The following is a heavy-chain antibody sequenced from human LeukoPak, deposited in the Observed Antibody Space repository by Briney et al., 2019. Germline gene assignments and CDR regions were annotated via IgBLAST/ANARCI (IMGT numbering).Heavy chain of an antibody. Sequence: GGSLKISCKGSGYSFSTYWIAWVRQMPGKGLEWMGIIYPGDSDTRYSPSFQGQFTISADKSISTAYLQWSSLKASDSAIYYCAGAAAGTAIDSWGQGTLVTVSS. CDR2: IYPGDSDT. V-gene: IGHV5-51*01. CDR3: AGAAAGTAIDS. D-gene: IGHD6-13*01. J-gene: IGHJ4*02. CDR1: GYSFSTYW.